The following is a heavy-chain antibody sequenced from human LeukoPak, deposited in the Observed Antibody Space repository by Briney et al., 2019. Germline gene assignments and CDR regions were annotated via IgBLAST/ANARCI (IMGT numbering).Heavy chain of an antibody. CDR3: AKARTGLLWFGESYGMDV. CDR1: GFTFDDYT. Sequence: GGSLRLSCAASGFTFDDYTMHWVRQAPGKGLEWVSLISWDGGSTYYADSVKGRFTISRDNSKNSLYLQMNSLRTEDTALYYCAKARTGLLWFGESYGMDVWGQGNTVTVSS. CDR2: ISWDGGST. V-gene: IGHV3-43*01. D-gene: IGHD3-10*01. J-gene: IGHJ6*02.